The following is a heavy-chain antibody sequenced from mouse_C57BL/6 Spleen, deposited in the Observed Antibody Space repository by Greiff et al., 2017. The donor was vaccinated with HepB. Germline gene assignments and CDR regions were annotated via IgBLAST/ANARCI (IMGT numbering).Heavy chain of an antibody. J-gene: IGHJ2*01. CDR2: IDPSDSYT. CDR1: GYTFTSYW. CDR3: AIHYYGSSGYFDY. V-gene: IGHV1-69*01. D-gene: IGHD1-1*01. Sequence: QVQLQQPGAELVMPGASVKLSCKASGYTFTSYWMHWVKQRPGQGLEWIGEIDPSDSYTNYNQKFKGKSTLPVDKSSSTAYMQLSSLTSEDSAVYYCAIHYYGSSGYFDYWGQGTTLTVSS.